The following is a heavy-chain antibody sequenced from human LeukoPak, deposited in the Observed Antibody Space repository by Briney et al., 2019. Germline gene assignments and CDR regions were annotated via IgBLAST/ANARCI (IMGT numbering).Heavy chain of an antibody. D-gene: IGHD2-2*01. Sequence: GASVKVSCKASGYPFTAFYVHWVRQAPGQGLEWMGWINPDSGDANYAQKFQGRVTLTRDTFITTAYMDLINLRSDDTAVYFCARTVVVVPSAILGGRGLDIWGQGTVVIISS. CDR1: GYPFTAFY. J-gene: IGHJ3*02. CDR2: INPDSGDA. V-gene: IGHV1-2*02. CDR3: ARTVVVVPSAILGGRGLDI.